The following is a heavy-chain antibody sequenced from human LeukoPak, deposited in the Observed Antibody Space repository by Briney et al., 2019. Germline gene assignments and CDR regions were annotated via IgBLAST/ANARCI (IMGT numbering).Heavy chain of an antibody. V-gene: IGHV1-2*02. Sequence: GASLKVSCEASGYTFTGYYMHWGRQAPGQGLEWVGCINHNSGGTNYAQKFQGRVTITRDTSISTAYMELSRPRSDDTAVYYCARLGVGAARMATVHFDYWGQGTLVTVSS. D-gene: IGHD1-26*01. CDR2: INHNSGGT. CDR1: GYTFTGYY. CDR3: ARLGVGAARMATVHFDY. J-gene: IGHJ4*02.